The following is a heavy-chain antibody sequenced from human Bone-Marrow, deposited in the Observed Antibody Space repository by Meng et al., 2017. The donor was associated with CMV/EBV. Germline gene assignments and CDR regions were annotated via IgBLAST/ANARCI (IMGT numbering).Heavy chain of an antibody. Sequence: ASVKVSCKTSGYTFISYYMHWVRQAPGQGLEWMGIINPSGGSTSYAQKFQGRVTMTRDTSTSTVYMELSSLRSEDTAVYFCARVYAKGPLRSFDYWGQGTLVTVSS. CDR2: INPSGGST. D-gene: IGHD5/OR15-5a*01. J-gene: IGHJ4*02. CDR3: ARVYAKGPLRSFDY. CDR1: GYTFISYY. V-gene: IGHV1-46*01.